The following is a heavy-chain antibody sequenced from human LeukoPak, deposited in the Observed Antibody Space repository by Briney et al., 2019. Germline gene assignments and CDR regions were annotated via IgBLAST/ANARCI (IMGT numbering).Heavy chain of an antibody. J-gene: IGHJ6*02. CDR3: TRDHCSYINCYEDYYYGMDV. D-gene: IGHD2-2*01. CDR1: GYTFTGSY. Sequence: ASVKVSCKASGYTFTGSYMHWVRQAPGQGLEWMGWINPDTGATDIAQKFQGRVTMTRDTSISAAYMELSRLRSDDTAVYYCTRDHCSYINCYEDYYYGMDVWGQGTTVTVSS. CDR2: INPDTGAT. V-gene: IGHV1-2*02.